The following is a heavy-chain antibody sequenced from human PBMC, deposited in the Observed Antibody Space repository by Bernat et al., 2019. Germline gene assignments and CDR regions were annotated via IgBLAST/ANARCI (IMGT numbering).Heavy chain of an antibody. CDR2: IWYDGSKT. CDR1: GFTFSSSA. V-gene: IGHV3-33*01. CDR3: ARDRAGQRHGEQQVVRWFDP. J-gene: IGHJ5*02. Sequence: QVHLVESGGGVVQPGRSLRLSCAASGFTFSSSAMHWVRQAPGKGLEWLAVIWYDGSKTYYADSVKGRFTVSRDNSKNTFYLEMNSLRAEDTAVYYCARDRAGQRHGEQQVVRWFDPWGQGTLVTVSP. D-gene: IGHD6-13*01.